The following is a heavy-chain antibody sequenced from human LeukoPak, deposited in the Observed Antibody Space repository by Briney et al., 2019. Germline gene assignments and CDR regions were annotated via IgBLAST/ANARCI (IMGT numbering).Heavy chain of an antibody. CDR3: ARMRRGSAAQGAFDI. D-gene: IGHD6-13*01. Sequence: GGSLRLSCAASGFTFSSYAMHWVRQAPGKGLEWVAVISYDGSNKYYADSVKGRFTISRDNSKNTLYLQMNSLRAEDTAVYYCARMRRGSAAQGAFDIWGQGTMVTVSS. CDR1: GFTFSSYA. J-gene: IGHJ3*02. V-gene: IGHV3-30-3*01. CDR2: ISYDGSNK.